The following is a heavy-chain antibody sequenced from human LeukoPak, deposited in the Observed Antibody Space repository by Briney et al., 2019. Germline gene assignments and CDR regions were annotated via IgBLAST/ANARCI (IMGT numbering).Heavy chain of an antibody. V-gene: IGHV3-23*01. Sequence: GGSLRLSCATSGFTFSTYVMSWVRQAPGKGLEWVSGISGSGDNTYYADSVKGRFTISRDNSKNTLYMRMNSLRAEDTAVYYRAKGSGYDTDFDYWGQGTLVTVSS. CDR2: ISGSGDNT. CDR3: AKGSGYDTDFDY. J-gene: IGHJ4*02. D-gene: IGHD3-9*01. CDR1: GFTFSTYV.